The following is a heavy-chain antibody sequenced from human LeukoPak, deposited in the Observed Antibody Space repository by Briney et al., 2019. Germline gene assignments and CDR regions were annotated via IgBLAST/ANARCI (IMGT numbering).Heavy chain of an antibody. Sequence: GGSLRLSCAASGFTFNNYVMNCVRQAPGKGLEWVSAISGSGAVTYYADSVQGRVTISRDNSKNTMFLQMNSLRAEDTAVYYCAKDSYELTVTASWYFGLWGRGTLVTVSS. J-gene: IGHJ2*01. CDR1: GFTFNNYV. CDR3: AKDSYELTVTASWYFGL. D-gene: IGHD2-21*02. CDR2: ISGSGAVT. V-gene: IGHV3-23*01.